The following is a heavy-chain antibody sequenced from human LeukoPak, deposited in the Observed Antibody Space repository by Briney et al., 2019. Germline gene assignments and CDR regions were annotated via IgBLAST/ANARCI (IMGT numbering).Heavy chain of an antibody. J-gene: IGHJ4*02. V-gene: IGHV5-51*01. CDR1: GYSFTSYS. CDR3: ARHEEMATITN. CDR2: IYHGVFDT. Sequence: GGSLKISCKGSGYSFTSYSFAWVPQMPGKGLEWIGIIYHGVFDTRYSPSVHGQVTISAEKSISTAYLQWSSLKASDTARYCWARHEEMATITNWGGGTVVSVSS. D-gene: IGHD5-24*01.